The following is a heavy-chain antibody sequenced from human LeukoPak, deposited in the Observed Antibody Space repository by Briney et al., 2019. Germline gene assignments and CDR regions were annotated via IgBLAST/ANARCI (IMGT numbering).Heavy chain of an antibody. CDR3: ARGRNSVYYFNVVAPSYFDY. D-gene: IGHD3-22*01. Sequence: ASVKVSCKASGYTFTGYYMHWVRQAPGQGLEWMGRINPNSGGTNYAQKFQGRVTITRDASINTAYMDLSRLRSDDTAVYYCARGRNSVYYFNVVAPSYFDYWGQGTLVTVSS. J-gene: IGHJ4*02. CDR1: GYTFTGYY. CDR2: INPNSGGT. V-gene: IGHV1-2*06.